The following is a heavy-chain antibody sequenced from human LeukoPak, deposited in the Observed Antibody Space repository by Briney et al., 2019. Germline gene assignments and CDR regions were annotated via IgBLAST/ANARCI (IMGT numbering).Heavy chain of an antibody. CDR3: ARVGYCSGGSCYAFDY. D-gene: IGHD2-15*01. CDR1: GYTFTSYG. Sequence: ASVKVSRKASGYTFTSYGISWVRQAPGQGLEWMGWISAYNGNTNYAQKLQGRVTMTTDTSTSTAYMELRSLRSDDTAVYYCARVGYCSGGSCYAFDYWGQGTLVTASS. V-gene: IGHV1-18*01. CDR2: ISAYNGNT. J-gene: IGHJ4*02.